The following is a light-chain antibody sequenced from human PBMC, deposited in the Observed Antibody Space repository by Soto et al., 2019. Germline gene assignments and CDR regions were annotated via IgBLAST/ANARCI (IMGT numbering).Light chain of an antibody. CDR2: DAS. CDR1: QSISSW. J-gene: IGKJ1*01. CDR3: QQSNSYPWT. Sequence: DIQMTQSPSTLSASVGDRVTITCRASQSISSWLAWYQQKPGKAPKLMIYDASSLERGVPSRFSGSEPGTNFTLTISSLQPDDVATYYCQQSNSYPWTLGQGTKVDIK. V-gene: IGKV1-5*01.